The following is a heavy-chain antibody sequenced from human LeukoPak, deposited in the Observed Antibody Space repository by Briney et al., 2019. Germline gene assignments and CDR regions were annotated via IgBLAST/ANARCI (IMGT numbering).Heavy chain of an antibody. CDR1: GGSISSYY. V-gene: IGHV4-4*07. D-gene: IGHD3-10*01. J-gene: IGHJ4*02. Sequence: VKPSETLSLTCTASGGSISSYYWSWIRQPAGKGLEWIGRMHSSGSTNYNPSIKSRVTMSLDTSKNQFSLKVDSVTAADTAMYYCAREAVHYGSGSHDYWGQGTLVTVSS. CDR2: MHSSGST. CDR3: AREAVHYGSGSHDY.